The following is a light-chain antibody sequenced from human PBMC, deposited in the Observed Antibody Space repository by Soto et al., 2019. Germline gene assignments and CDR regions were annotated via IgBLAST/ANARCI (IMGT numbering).Light chain of an antibody. CDR3: QQYDGSPLN. CDR2: DTS. J-gene: IGKJ3*01. Sequence: EIVLTQSPATLSSSPGERATLSCRASQTVSNKLAWYRHKPGQAPRLLIYDTSNRATGIPDRFRGSGSGTDFALTISSLEPEDFAMYYCQQYDGSPLNFGPGTKGDIK. CDR1: QTVSNK. V-gene: IGKV3-11*01.